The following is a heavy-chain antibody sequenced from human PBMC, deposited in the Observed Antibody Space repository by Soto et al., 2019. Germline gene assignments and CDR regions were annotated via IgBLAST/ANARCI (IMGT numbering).Heavy chain of an antibody. CDR1: GFTFSRYW. CDR2: ISSDGSNT. CDR3: GRDQTMSGPTTLDY. V-gene: IGHV3-74*01. Sequence: EVQLVESGGGLVQPGGSLRLSCVGSGFTFSRYWMHWVRQVPGKGLVWVSRISSDGSNTIYADSVKGRFTISRDNAKNTLNLQMNSLRAEDTAVYHCGRDQTMSGPTTLDYWGQGSLVTVSS. D-gene: IGHD1-1*01. J-gene: IGHJ4*02.